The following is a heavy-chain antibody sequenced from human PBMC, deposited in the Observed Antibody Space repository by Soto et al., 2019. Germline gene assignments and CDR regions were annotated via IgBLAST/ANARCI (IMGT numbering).Heavy chain of an antibody. V-gene: IGHV3-74*01. CDR3: ARGGRYRENYYFGMDV. J-gene: IGHJ6*02. CDR2: INSDGRST. Sequence: EVQLVESGGGLVQPGGSLKLSCAASGFSLSNNWMHWVRQDPEKGLVWVSRINSDGRSTSYADSVKGRFTISRDNAKNTLYLHMDSLRAEDTAVYYCARGGRYRENYYFGMDVWGQGATVTVS. D-gene: IGHD1-26*01. CDR1: GFSLSNNW.